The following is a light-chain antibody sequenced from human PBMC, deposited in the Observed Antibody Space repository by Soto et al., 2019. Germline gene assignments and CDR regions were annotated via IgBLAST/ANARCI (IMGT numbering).Light chain of an antibody. CDR2: AAS. Sequence: EIVLTQSPGTLSLSPGERATLSCRASQSVSSNYLAWYQQKPGQAPRLLIYAASSRATGIPDRFSGSGSGTYVTLTISRLEPADFAVYYWQQSYDSPTWTFGQGTKVEI. CDR1: QSVSSNY. V-gene: IGKV3-20*01. J-gene: IGKJ1*01. CDR3: QQSYDSPTWT.